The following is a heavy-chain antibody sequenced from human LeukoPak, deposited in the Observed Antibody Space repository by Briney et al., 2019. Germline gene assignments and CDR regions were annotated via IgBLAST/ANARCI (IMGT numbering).Heavy chain of an antibody. CDR1: GFTFSSYE. Sequence: GGSLXXSCAASGFTFSSYEMNWVRQAPGKGVEGVSYISSSGSTIYYADSVKGGLTISRDNAKNSLYLQMDSLRAEDTAVYYCAREGNSGNFDYWGQGTLVTVSS. J-gene: IGHJ4*02. CDR2: ISSSGSTI. D-gene: IGHD1-26*01. V-gene: IGHV3-48*03. CDR3: AREGNSGNFDY.